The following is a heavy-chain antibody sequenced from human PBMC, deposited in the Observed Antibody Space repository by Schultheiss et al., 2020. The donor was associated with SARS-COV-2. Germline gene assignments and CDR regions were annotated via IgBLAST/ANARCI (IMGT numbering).Heavy chain of an antibody. J-gene: IGHJ2*01. CDR1: GYNFDIHW. D-gene: IGHD3-16*01. CDR2: IYPGDSDT. CDR3: ARHANNYDGGWYFGL. Sequence: GESLKISCKTTGYNFDIHWIAWVRQKPGKGLEWMGVIYPGDSDTKYSPSFQGQVTISADKSISTAYLQWSSLEASDTAIYYCARHANNYDGGWYFGLWGRGSLVTVSS. V-gene: IGHV5-51*01.